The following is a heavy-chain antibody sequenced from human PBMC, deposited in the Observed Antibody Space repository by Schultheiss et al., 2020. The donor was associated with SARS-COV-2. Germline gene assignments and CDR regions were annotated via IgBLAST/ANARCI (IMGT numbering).Heavy chain of an antibody. CDR1: GYSISSGYY. J-gene: IGHJ4*02. CDR3: ARERYDDFWSGYWYIDY. D-gene: IGHD3-3*01. CDR2: IYHSGST. Sequence: SETLSLTCAVSGYSISSGYYWSWIRQPAGKGLEWIGRIYHSGSTYYNPSLKSRVTISVDTSKNQFSLKLSSVTAADTAVYYCARERYDDFWSGYWYIDYWGQGTLVTVSS. V-gene: IGHV4-38-2*02.